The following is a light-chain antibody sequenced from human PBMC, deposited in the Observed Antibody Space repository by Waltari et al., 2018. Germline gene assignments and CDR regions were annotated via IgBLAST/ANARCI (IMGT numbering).Light chain of an antibody. Sequence: QSVLTQPPSTSGTPGQTVTISCSGSTSNMGTNTVTWYQQFPGTAPKVLVFANYHRPSGVPDRFSASKSGTSASLVISGLQSEDEGDYFCATWDDSLVGRVFGGGTKLTVL. J-gene: IGLJ2*01. CDR2: ANY. CDR1: TSNMGTNT. CDR3: ATWDDSLVGRV. V-gene: IGLV1-44*01.